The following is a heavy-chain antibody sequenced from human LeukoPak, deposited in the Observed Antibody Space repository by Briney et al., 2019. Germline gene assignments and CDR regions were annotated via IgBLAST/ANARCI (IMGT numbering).Heavy chain of an antibody. J-gene: IGHJ3*01. CDR2: ITGGGRT. Sequence: GGSLRLSCAASGFTFNNYAMMWVRQAQGQGLEWVSAITGGGRTYYADSVKGRFTISRDNSKNTLYLQMNSLRAEATALYFCARHQDHDDLRAVDFLGQGTVVTVPS. CDR3: ARHQDHDDLRAVDF. CDR1: GFTFNNYA. D-gene: IGHD1-1*01. V-gene: IGHV3-23*01.